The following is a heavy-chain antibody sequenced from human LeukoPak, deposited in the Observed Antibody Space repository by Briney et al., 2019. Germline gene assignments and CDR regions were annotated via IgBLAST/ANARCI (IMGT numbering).Heavy chain of an antibody. CDR3: ARAYYSGSYWTSSSQQLDY. Sequence: ASVKVSCKASGYTFTSYDINWVRQATGQGLEWMGWMNPNSGSTGYAQKFQGRVTMTRNTSISTAYMELSSLRSEDTAVYYCARAYYSGSYWTSSSQQLDYWGQGTLVTVSS. CDR1: GYTFTSYD. J-gene: IGHJ4*02. CDR2: MNPNSGST. V-gene: IGHV1-8*01. D-gene: IGHD1-26*01.